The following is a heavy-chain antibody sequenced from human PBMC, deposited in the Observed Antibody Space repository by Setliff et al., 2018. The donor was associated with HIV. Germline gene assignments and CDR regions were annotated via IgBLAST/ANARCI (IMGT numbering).Heavy chain of an antibody. V-gene: IGHV4-59*01. D-gene: IGHD3-3*01. Sequence: PSETLSLTCTVAGRSISSYYWSWIRQPPRKGLEWIGYIYYSGSTIYNPSLKTRVTISVDTSKNQFSLKLSSVSAADTAVYYCARIFGDQGYYYGMDVWGQGTTVTVSS. CDR2: IYYSGST. J-gene: IGHJ6*02. CDR3: ARIFGDQGYYYGMDV. CDR1: GRSISSYY.